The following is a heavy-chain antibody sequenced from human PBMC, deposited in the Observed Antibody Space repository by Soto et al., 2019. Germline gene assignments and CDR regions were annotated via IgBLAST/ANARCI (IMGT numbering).Heavy chain of an antibody. V-gene: IGHV3-23*01. D-gene: IGHD3-10*01. J-gene: IGHJ4*02. Sequence: GGSLRLSCAASGFTFSSYSMSWVRQAPGKGLEWVSGFRTGGDDGTTYYADSVKGRFTISRDNSKNTLFLQMNSLRAEDTVIYYCAKKVNSGPGSQYFDYWGQGTLVTVS. CDR1: GFTFSSYS. CDR3: AKKVNSGPGSQYFDY. CDR2: FRTGGDDGTT.